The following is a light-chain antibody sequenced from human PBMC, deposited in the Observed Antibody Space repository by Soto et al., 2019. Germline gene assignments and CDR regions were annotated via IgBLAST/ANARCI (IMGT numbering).Light chain of an antibody. J-gene: IGKJ1*01. Sequence: EIQMTQSPSTLSASVGGRVTITCRASQSSSRWLAWYQQNPGKAPKLLIYDASSLKGGVPSRFSGSGAGTEYTLTILCLQPDDFATYYCQEYNSYSWTFGQRNNVRIK. CDR2: DAS. V-gene: IGKV1-5*01. CDR1: QSSSRW. CDR3: QEYNSYSWT.